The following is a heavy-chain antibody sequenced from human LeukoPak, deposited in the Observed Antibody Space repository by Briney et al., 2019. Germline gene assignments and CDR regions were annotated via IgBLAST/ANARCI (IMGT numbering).Heavy chain of an antibody. CDR3: AKNVVVKRYIDY. J-gene: IGHJ4*02. V-gene: IGHV3-23*01. CDR2: ISGSGRTT. D-gene: IGHD2-15*01. Sequence: PGGSLRLSCAASGFTFSNHAMSWVRQAPGKGLQWVSVISGSGRTTEYADSVKGRFTISRDNSKNTLSPQMNSLRVEDTAIYYCAKNVVVKRYIDYWGQGTLVTVSS. CDR1: GFTFSNHA.